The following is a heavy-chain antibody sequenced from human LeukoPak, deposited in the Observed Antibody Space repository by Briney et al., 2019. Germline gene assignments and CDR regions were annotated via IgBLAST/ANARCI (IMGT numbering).Heavy chain of an antibody. D-gene: IGHD5-24*01. Sequence: ASVTVSCKASGYTFTSYYMHWVRQAPGQGREWMGVINPSGGSTSYAQKFQGRVTMTRDMSTSTVYMELSSLRSEDTAVYYCARDPSATASSPGPYYMDVWGKGTTVTVSS. J-gene: IGHJ6*03. CDR1: GYTFTSYY. CDR2: INPSGGST. CDR3: ARDPSATASSPGPYYMDV. V-gene: IGHV1-46*01.